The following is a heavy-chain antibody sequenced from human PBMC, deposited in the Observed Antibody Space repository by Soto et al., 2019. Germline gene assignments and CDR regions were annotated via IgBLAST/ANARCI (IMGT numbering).Heavy chain of an antibody. Sequence: ASVKVSCKASGGTFSSYTISWVRQAPGQGLEWMGRIIPILGIANYAQKFQGRVTITADKSTSTAYMELSSLRSEDTTVYYCARGPVVVAATLSEDWFDPWGQGTLVTVSS. J-gene: IGHJ5*02. D-gene: IGHD2-15*01. CDR1: GGTFSSYT. V-gene: IGHV1-69*02. CDR2: IIPILGIA. CDR3: ARGPVVVAATLSEDWFDP.